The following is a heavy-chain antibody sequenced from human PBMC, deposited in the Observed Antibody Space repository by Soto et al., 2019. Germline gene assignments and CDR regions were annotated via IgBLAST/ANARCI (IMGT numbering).Heavy chain of an antibody. CDR3: AGVRVSIFGVQEYYFDY. CDR1: GGTFSSYT. J-gene: IGHJ4*02. V-gene: IGHV1-69*02. D-gene: IGHD3-3*01. CDR2: IIPILGIT. Sequence: GASVKVSCKASGGTFSSYTISWVRQAPGQGLEWMGRIIPILGITNYAQKFQGRVTITADKSTNTAYMELSSLRSEDTAVYYCAGVRVSIFGVQEYYFDYWGQGTLVTVSS.